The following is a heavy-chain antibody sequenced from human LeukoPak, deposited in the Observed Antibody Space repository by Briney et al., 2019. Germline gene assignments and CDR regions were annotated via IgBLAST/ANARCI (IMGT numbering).Heavy chain of an antibody. CDR1: GVTFSSYG. V-gene: IGHV3-30*02. D-gene: IGHD5-18*01. CDR3: AKDAATADLNYYYYYYMDV. Sequence: GGSLTLSCAASGVTFSSYGMHWVSQAPGKGLEWVAFIRYDGSNKYYADSVKGRFTISRDNTKNTLYLQMNSLRAEDTAVYYCAKDAATADLNYYYYYYMDVWGKGTTVTVSS. CDR2: IRYDGSNK. J-gene: IGHJ6*03.